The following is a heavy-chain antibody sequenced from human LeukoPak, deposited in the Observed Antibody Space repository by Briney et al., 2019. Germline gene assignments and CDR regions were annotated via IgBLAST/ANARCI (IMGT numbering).Heavy chain of an antibody. Sequence: GGSLRLSCAASGITFSFHWMSWGRQAPGKGLEWVANIKQDGGETNYVDAVKGRFTISRDNAKNSLSLQMNSLRVEDTALYYCARRILGIHDAFDIWGQGTMVTVSS. CDR2: IKQDGGET. V-gene: IGHV3-7*05. CDR3: ARRILGIHDAFDI. D-gene: IGHD7-27*01. CDR1: GITFSFHW. J-gene: IGHJ3*02.